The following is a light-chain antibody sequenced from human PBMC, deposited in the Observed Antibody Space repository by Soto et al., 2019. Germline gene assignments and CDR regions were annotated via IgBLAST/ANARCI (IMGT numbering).Light chain of an antibody. CDR2: DAS. J-gene: IGKJ1*01. CDR3: QQYGSSPQT. Sequence: EIVMTQSPATLSVSPGERATLSCRASQSFSSNLAWYQQKPGQAPRLLISDASTRATGIQDRFSGSGSGTEFTLTVSSLQYEDFAVYYCQQYGSSPQTFGQGTKVDI. CDR1: QSFSSN. V-gene: IGKV3-15*01.